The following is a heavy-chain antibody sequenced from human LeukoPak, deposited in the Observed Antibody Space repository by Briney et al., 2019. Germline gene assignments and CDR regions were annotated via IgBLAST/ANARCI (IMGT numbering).Heavy chain of an antibody. Sequence: SVKVSCKASGGTFITHYISWVRQAPGQGLEWMGRIVPMVGIANYAQKFQGRVTITADRSTNTAYMEVRSLKFEDTAVYYCARHSSRGHYYDFDSWGQGALVTVSA. D-gene: IGHD3-22*01. V-gene: IGHV1-69*02. CDR2: IVPMVGIA. CDR3: ARHSSRGHYYDFDS. J-gene: IGHJ4*02. CDR1: GGTFITHY.